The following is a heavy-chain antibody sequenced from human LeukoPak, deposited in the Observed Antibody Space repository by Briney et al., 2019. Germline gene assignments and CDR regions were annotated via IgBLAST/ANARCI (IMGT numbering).Heavy chain of an antibody. V-gene: IGHV3-53*05. J-gene: IGHJ4*02. CDR1: GFTLTTYY. CDR2: IYADGKT. CDR3: ARETDYDILTGYPDY. D-gene: IGHD3-9*01. Sequence: PGGSLRLSCAASGFTLTTYYMSWVRQAPGKGLEWVSVIYADGKTYYADSVKGRFTISRDNSKNTLYLQMNSLRAEDTAVYYCARETDYDILTGYPDYWGQGTLVTVSS.